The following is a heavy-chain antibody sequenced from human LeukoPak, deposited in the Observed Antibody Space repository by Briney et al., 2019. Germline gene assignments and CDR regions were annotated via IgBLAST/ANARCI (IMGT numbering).Heavy chain of an antibody. J-gene: IGHJ4*02. V-gene: IGHV3-30-3*01. D-gene: IGHD5-18*01. CDR3: ARGVDTAMVYFDY. CDR2: ISYDGSNK. Sequence: GRSLRLSCTASGFTFSSYAMHWVRQAPGKGLEWVAVISYDGSNKYYADSVKGRFTISRDNSKNTLYLQMNSLRAEDTAVYYCARGVDTAMVYFDYWGQGTLVTVSS. CDR1: GFTFSSYA.